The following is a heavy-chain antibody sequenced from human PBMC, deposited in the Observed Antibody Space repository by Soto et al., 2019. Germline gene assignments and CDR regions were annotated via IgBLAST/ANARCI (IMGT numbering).Heavy chain of an antibody. D-gene: IGHD2-15*01. J-gene: IGHJ3*02. V-gene: IGHV3-13*01. CDR1: GFTFSSYD. CDR2: IGTAGDT. Sequence: GGSLRLSCAASGFTFSSYDMHWVRQATGKGLEWVSAIGTAGDTYYPGSVKGRFTISRENAKNSLYLQMNSLRAGDTAVYYCARGVVVVAATVGVRAFDIRGQGTMVTVSS. CDR3: ARGVVVVAATVGVRAFDI.